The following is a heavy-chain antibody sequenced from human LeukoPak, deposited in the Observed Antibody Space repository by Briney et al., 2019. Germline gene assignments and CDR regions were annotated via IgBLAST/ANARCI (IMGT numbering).Heavy chain of an antibody. CDR2: IRSKANSYAT. Sequence: PGGSLRLSCAASGFTFSGSAMHWVRQASGKGLEWVGRIRSKANSYATAYAASVKGRFTISRDDSKNTAYLQMNSLKTEDTAVYYCAKGPMVRGVRFGWYFDYWGQGTLVTVSS. J-gene: IGHJ4*02. V-gene: IGHV3-73*01. CDR1: GFTFSGSA. CDR3: AKGPMVRGVRFGWYFDY. D-gene: IGHD3-10*01.